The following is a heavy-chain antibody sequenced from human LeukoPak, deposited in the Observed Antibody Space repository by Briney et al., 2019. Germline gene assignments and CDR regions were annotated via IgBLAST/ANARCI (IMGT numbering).Heavy chain of an antibody. J-gene: IGHJ4*02. Sequence: GGSLRLSCAASGFTFRGYTMDWVRQAPGKGLEWVSSISSSSSYIDYAASVKGRFSISRHNAKNSLYLQMASLRADDTAVYYCARLGDFAGYDRSPIDYWGQGTLVTVSS. CDR3: ARLGDFAGYDRSPIDY. V-gene: IGHV3-21*01. D-gene: IGHD5-12*01. CDR2: ISSSSSYI. CDR1: GFTFRGYT.